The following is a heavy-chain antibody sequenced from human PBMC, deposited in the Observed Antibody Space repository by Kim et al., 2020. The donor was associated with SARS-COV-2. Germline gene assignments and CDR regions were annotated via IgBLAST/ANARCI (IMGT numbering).Heavy chain of an antibody. CDR1: GGSFSGYY. Sequence: SETLSLTCAVYGGSFSGYYWSWIRQPPGKGLEWIGEINHSGSTNYNPSLKSRVTISVDTSKNQFSLKLSSVTAADTAVYYCARGISRVGATNDYWGQGTLVTVSS. V-gene: IGHV4-34*01. CDR2: INHSGST. J-gene: IGHJ4*02. CDR3: ARGISRVGATNDY. D-gene: IGHD1-26*01.